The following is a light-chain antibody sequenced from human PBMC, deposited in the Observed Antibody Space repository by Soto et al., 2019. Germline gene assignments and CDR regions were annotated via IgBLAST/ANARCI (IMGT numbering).Light chain of an antibody. J-gene: IGKJ3*01. CDR1: QAISTY. CDR3: QHLHSFPRT. CDR2: AAS. Sequence: DIQLTQSPSFLSASVGDRITITCRASQAISTYLAWYQQKPGKATQLLTYAASTFQSGVPSTFSRSGSGPEFTLAISSLQTEDFATYYWQHLHSFPRTFGPGTKVDIK. V-gene: IGKV1-9*01.